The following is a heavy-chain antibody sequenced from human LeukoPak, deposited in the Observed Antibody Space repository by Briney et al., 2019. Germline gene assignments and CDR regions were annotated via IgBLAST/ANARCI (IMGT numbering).Heavy chain of an antibody. V-gene: IGHV3-53*01. Sequence: GGSLRLSCAASGFTVSNSYMNWVRQASEKGLEWVSVMHSDGRTFYADPVKGRFTISRDKSKNMLYLQMDNLRAEDTAVYYCARDPDDRSGLDAFATWGQGTKVTVS. CDR1: GFTVSNSY. J-gene: IGHJ3*02. CDR3: ARDPDDRSGLDAFAT. CDR2: MHSDGRT. D-gene: IGHD3-22*01.